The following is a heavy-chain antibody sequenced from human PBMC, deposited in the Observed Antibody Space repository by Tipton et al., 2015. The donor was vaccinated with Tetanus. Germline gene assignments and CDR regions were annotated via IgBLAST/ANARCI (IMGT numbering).Heavy chain of an antibody. J-gene: IGHJ4*02. CDR1: GFVFSSYT. CDR3: ASGSTRHL. D-gene: IGHD6-25*01. V-gene: IGHV3-21*01. CDR2: ISSTGSYI. Sequence: SLRLSCAVSGFVFSSYTMNWVRQAPGKGLEWVASISSTGSYIYYADSVKGRFTISRDNAKNSVYLQMSSLRADDTAVYYCASGSTRHLGGQGALVSVSS.